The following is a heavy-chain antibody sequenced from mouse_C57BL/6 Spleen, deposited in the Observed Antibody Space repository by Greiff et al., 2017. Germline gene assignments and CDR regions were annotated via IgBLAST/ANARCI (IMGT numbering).Heavy chain of an antibody. J-gene: IGHJ4*01. D-gene: IGHD4-1*01. CDR3: TTWDRYAMDY. CDR1: GYTFTTYP. Sequence: VQLVESGAELVKPGASVKMSCKASGYTFTTYPIEWMKQNPGKSLEWIGNFHPYNDDTKYNEKFKGKATLTVEKSSSTVYLELSRLTSDDSAVYYCTTWDRYAMDYWGQGTSVTVSS. CDR2: FHPYNDDT. V-gene: IGHV1-47*01.